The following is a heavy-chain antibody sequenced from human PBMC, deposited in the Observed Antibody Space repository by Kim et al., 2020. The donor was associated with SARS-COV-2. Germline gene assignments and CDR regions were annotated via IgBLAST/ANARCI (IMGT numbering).Heavy chain of an antibody. CDR2: IYYSGST. CDR1: GGSISSSSYY. CDR3: ARVTTQYSSSWTPNWCDP. Sequence: SETLSLTCTVSGGSISSSSYYWGWIRQPPGKGLEWIGSIYYSGSTYYNPSLESRVTISVDTSKNQFSLKLSSVTAADTAVYYCARVTTQYSSSWTPNWCDPWGQASLVTVSS. D-gene: IGHD6-13*01. J-gene: IGHJ5*02. V-gene: IGHV4-39*01.